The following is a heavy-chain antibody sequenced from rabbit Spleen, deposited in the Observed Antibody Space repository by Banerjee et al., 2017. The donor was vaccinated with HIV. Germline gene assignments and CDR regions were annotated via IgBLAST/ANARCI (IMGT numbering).Heavy chain of an antibody. CDR3: ARDRPGSDNFDL. V-gene: IGHV1S45*01. D-gene: IGHD3-1*01. J-gene: IGHJ4*01. CDR1: GFSFSSSYW. CDR2: IYGGSGGST. Sequence: QEQLKESGGDLVKPGASLTLTCTASGFSFSSSYWLCWVRQAPGKGLEWIACIYGGSGGSTYYATWAKGRLTISKTSSTTVTLQMTSLTAADTATYFCARDRPGSDNFDLWGQGTLVTVS.